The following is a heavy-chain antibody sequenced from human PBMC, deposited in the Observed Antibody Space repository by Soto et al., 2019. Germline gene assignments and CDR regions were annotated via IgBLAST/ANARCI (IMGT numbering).Heavy chain of an antibody. CDR3: AKGPVTTGYYFDY. CDR2: ISGSGTP. D-gene: IGHD4-17*01. J-gene: IGHJ4*02. CDR1: GFTFSNYA. V-gene: IGHV3-23*01. Sequence: GGSLRLSCAASGFTFSNYAMTWVRQAPGKGLEWVSAISGSGTPYYADSVKGRFTISRDSSLNTLYLQMNSLRADDTAVYYCAKGPVTTGYYFDYWGQGTLVTGSA.